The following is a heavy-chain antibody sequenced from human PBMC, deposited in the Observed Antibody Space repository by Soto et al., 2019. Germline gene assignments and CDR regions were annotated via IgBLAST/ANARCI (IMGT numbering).Heavy chain of an antibody. Sequence: ASVKVSCKASGGTFSSYAISWVRQAPGQGLEWMGGIIPIFGTANYAQKFQGRVTITADKSTSTAYMELSSLRSEDTAVYYCARLPPYYYYGMDVWGQGTTVTVSS. CDR3: ARLPPYYYYGMDV. CDR1: GGTFSSYA. CDR2: IIPIFGTA. V-gene: IGHV1-69*06. J-gene: IGHJ6*02.